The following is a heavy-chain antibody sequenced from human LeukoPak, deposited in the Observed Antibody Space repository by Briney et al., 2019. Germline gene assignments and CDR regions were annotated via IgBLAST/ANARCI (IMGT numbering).Heavy chain of an antibody. D-gene: IGHD1-1*01. V-gene: IGHV1-58*02. CDR1: GFTFTSSA. J-gene: IGHJ6*03. Sequence: GASVKVSCKASGFTFTSSAMQWVRQARGQRLEWIGWIVVGSGNTNYAQKFQERVTITRDMSTSTAYMELSSLRSEDTAVYYCAAAMERLGDQGYYYYYYMDVWGKGTTVTVSS. CDR3: AAAMERLGDQGYYYYYYMDV. CDR2: IVVGSGNT.